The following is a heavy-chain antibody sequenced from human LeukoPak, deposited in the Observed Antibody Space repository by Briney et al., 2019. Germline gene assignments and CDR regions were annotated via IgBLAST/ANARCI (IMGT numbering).Heavy chain of an antibody. CDR3: ARDLVGYGDYGFYYYGMGV. CDR2: INHSGST. J-gene: IGHJ6*02. V-gene: IGHV4-34*01. CDR1: GGSFSGYY. Sequence: PSETLSLTCAVYGGSFSGYYWSWIRQPPGKGLEWIGEINHSGSTNYNPSLKSRVTISVDTSKNQFSLKLSSVTAADTAVYYCARDLVGYGDYGFYYYGMGVWGQGTTVTVSS. D-gene: IGHD4-17*01.